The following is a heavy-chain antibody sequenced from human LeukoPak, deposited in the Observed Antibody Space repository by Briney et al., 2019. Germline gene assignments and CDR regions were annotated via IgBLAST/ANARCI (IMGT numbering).Heavy chain of an antibody. CDR1: GYTFTGYY. J-gene: IGHJ4*02. CDR2: INPNSGGT. CDR3: ARGRNYYDSSGYFVY. D-gene: IGHD3-22*01. Sequence: GASVKVSCKASGYTFTGYYMHWVRQAPGQGLEWMGWINPNSGGTNYAQKFQGRVTMTRDTSISTAYMELSRLRSDDTAVYYCARGRNYYDSSGYFVYRGQGTLVTVSS. V-gene: IGHV1-2*02.